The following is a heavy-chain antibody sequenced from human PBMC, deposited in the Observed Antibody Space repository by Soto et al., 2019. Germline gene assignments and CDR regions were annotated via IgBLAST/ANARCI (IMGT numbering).Heavy chain of an antibody. D-gene: IGHD3-3*01. CDR2: INHSGST. CDR3: ARGVSNYDFWSGYSHYYYYTDV. CDR1: GGSFSGYY. V-gene: IGHV4-34*01. Sequence: SETLSLTCAVYGGSFSGYYWSWIRQPPGKGLEWIGEINHSGSTNYNPSLKSRVTISVDTSKSQFSLKLSSVTAADTAIYYCARGVSNYDFWSGYSHYYYYTDVWGKGTTVTVSS. J-gene: IGHJ6*03.